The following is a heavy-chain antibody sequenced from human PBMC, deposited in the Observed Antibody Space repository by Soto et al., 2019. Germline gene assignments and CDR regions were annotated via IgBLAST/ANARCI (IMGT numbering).Heavy chain of an antibody. D-gene: IGHD6-13*01. CDR3: TREAAAGMFRIRENWFDP. CDR1: GFTFGDYA. CDR2: IRSKAYGGTT. V-gene: IGHV3-49*03. J-gene: IGHJ5*02. Sequence: PGGSLRLSCTASGFTFGDYAMSWFRQAPGKGLEWVGFIRSKAYGGTTGYAASVKGRFTISRDDSKSIAYLQMNSLKTEDTAVYYCTREAAAGMFRIRENWFDPWGQGTLVTVSS.